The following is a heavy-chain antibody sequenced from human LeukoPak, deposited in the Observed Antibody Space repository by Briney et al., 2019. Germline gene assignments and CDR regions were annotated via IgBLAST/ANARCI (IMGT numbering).Heavy chain of an antibody. CDR2: IYSGGST. Sequence: GSLRLSCAASGFTVSSNYMSWVRQAPGKGLEWVSVIYSGGSTYYADSVKGRFTISRDNSKNTLYLQMNSLRAEDTAVYYCASARWHDAFDIWGQGTMVTVSS. V-gene: IGHV3-53*01. J-gene: IGHJ3*02. CDR3: ASARWHDAFDI. D-gene: IGHD4-23*01. CDR1: GFTVSSNY.